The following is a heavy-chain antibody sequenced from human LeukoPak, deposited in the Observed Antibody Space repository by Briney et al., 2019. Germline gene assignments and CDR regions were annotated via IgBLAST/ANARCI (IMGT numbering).Heavy chain of an antibody. D-gene: IGHD3-22*01. Sequence: PSETLSLTCTVSGGSISSDYGSWIRQPPGKGLEWIGYIYYRGSTNYNPSLKSRVTISVDTSKNQFSLKLSSVTAADTAVYYCARLSGYSSGHYYSDYWGQGTLVTVSS. CDR3: ARLSGYSSGHYYSDY. J-gene: IGHJ4*02. CDR2: IYYRGST. V-gene: IGHV4-59*01. CDR1: GGSISSDY.